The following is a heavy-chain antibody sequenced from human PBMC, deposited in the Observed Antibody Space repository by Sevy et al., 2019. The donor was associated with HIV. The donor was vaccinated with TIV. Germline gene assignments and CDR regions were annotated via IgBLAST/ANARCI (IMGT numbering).Heavy chain of an antibody. CDR3: ALERLSSNVAEYFHN. V-gene: IGHV3-30-3*01. CDR2: ISYDATNK. J-gene: IGHJ1*01. CDR1: GFTFTSYS. D-gene: IGHD1-1*01. Sequence: GGSLRLSCAASGFTFTSYSMHWVRQAPGKGLEWVATISYDATNKHYADSVKGRFTISRDNSRNSLFLQMNSLRSEDTAVYYCALERLSSNVAEYFHNWGQGTLVTVSS.